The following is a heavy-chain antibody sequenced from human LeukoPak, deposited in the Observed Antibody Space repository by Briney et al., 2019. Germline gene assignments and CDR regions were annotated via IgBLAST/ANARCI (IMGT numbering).Heavy chain of an antibody. V-gene: IGHV4-59*08. Sequence: SETLSLTCSVSGGSFTSYYWSWLRQSPGKGLQWIGYIYHAGSTEYNPSLKSRVTLSVDTSKNQFSLRLSSVTAADSAVYYFARGRLARLPMFDYWGQGALVTVSS. CDR1: GGSFTSYY. J-gene: IGHJ4*02. D-gene: IGHD4-11*01. CDR3: ARGRLARLPMFDY. CDR2: IYHAGST.